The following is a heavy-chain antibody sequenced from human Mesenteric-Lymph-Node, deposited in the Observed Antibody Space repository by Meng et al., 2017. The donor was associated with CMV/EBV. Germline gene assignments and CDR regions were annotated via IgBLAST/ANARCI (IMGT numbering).Heavy chain of an antibody. V-gene: IGHV3-23*01. CDR3: ARVRYYDFWSGYDAFDI. Sequence: GSLRLSCAASGITFGSYGMTWVRQAPGKGLEWVSVISASGGSTYYADSVKGRFTISRDNSKNTLSLQMNSLRAEDTAVYYCARVRYYDFWSGYDAFDIWGQGTMVTVSS. J-gene: IGHJ3*02. CDR2: ISASGGST. CDR1: GITFGSYG. D-gene: IGHD3-3*01.